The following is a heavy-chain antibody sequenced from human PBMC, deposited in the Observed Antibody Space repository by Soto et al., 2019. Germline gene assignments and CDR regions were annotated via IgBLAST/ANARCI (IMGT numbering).Heavy chain of an antibody. D-gene: IGHD5-12*01. CDR3: ARVIYGGWSTIKDYYYYAMDV. J-gene: IGHJ6*02. V-gene: IGHV3-48*02. CDR2: ISGGSSRI. CDR1: GFTFRTYT. Sequence: LRLSCISSGFTFRTYTMNWVRQAPGKGLEWVSYISGGSSRIFYADSVKGRFTISRDNAKNSLYLQMNSLRDEDTGVYYCARVIYGGWSTIKDYYYYAMDVWGQGTTVTVS.